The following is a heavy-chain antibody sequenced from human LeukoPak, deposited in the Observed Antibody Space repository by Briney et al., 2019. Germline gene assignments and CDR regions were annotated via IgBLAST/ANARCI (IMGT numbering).Heavy chain of an antibody. CDR3: AELGITMIGGV. Sequence: GGSLRLSCAASGFTFSSYEMNWVRQAPGKGLEWVSYISTSGTTIYYADSVKGRFTISRDNAKNSLFLQMNSLRAEDTAVYYCAELGITMIGGVWGKGTTVTISS. CDR2: ISTSGTTI. V-gene: IGHV3-48*03. D-gene: IGHD3-10*02. CDR1: GFTFSSYE. J-gene: IGHJ6*04.